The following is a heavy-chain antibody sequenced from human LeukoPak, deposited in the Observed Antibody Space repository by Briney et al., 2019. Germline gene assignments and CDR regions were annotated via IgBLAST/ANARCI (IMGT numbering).Heavy chain of an antibody. Sequence: PGGSLRLSCAASGFTFSSYWMSWVRQAPGKGLEWVSYISSGSSTIYYADSVKGRFTISRDNAKNSLYLQMNSLRAEDTAVYYCAKAGLGYYYMDVWGKGTTVTVSS. J-gene: IGHJ6*03. CDR2: ISSGSSTI. CDR3: AKAGLGYYYMDV. CDR1: GFTFSSYW. V-gene: IGHV3-48*01.